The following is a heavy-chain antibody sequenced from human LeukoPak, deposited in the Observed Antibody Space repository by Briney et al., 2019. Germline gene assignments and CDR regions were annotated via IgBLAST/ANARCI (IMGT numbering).Heavy chain of an antibody. J-gene: IGHJ4*02. CDR3: ARVDGGRSGFDDY. Sequence: GGSLRLSCAASGFAPSSYWMSWFRQAPGKGLEWVANINQGGSEKYYVDSVKGRFTISRDNAKNSLYLQMNSLRVEDTAVYYCARVDGGRSGFDDYWGQGTLVTVAS. D-gene: IGHD3-22*01. V-gene: IGHV3-7*05. CDR2: INQGGSEK. CDR1: GFAPSSYW.